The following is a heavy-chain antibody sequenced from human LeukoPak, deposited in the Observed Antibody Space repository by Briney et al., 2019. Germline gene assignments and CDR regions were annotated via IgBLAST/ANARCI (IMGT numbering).Heavy chain of an antibody. CDR1: GYTYTGYY. V-gene: IGHV1-2*06. Sequence: ASVKVSCKASGYTYTGYYMHWVRQAPGQALEWMGRINPNSGGTNYAQKFQGRVTMTKDTSISTAYMELSRLRSEDTAVYYCATRWNRIAARQLVPSRFDYWGQGTLVTVSS. CDR3: ATRWNRIAARQLVPSRFDY. J-gene: IGHJ4*02. D-gene: IGHD6-6*01. CDR2: INPNSGGT.